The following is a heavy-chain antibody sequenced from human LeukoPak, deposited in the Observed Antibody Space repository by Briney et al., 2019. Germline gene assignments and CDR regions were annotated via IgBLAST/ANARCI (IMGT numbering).Heavy chain of an antibody. V-gene: IGHV4-39*01. D-gene: IGHD2-2*01. CDR3: ARQEEVVVPAAIDY. Sequence: PSETLSLTCTVSGGSISSSSYYWGWIRQPPGKGLEWIGSIYYSGSTYYNPSLKSRVTISVDTSKNQFSLKLSSLTAADTAVYYCARQEEVVVPAAIDYWGQGTLVTVSS. CDR1: GGSISSSSYY. J-gene: IGHJ4*02. CDR2: IYYSGST.